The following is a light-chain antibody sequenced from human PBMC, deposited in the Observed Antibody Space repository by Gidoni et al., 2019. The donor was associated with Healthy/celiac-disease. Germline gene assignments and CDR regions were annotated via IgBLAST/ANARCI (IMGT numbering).Light chain of an antibody. Sequence: DIEMTQPTSSLSASVGDRVTITCRASQSISSYLNWYQQKPGKAHKLLIYAASSLQSGVPSRFSGSVSGTDFTLTISSLQPEDFATYYCQQSYSTPPITFGQGTRLEIK. CDR1: QSISSY. J-gene: IGKJ5*01. V-gene: IGKV1-39*01. CDR2: AAS. CDR3: QQSYSTPPIT.